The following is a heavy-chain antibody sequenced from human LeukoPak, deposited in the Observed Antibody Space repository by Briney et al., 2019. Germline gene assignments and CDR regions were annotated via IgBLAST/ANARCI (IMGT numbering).Heavy chain of an antibody. Sequence: GGSLRLSCAASGFTFDDYAMHWGRQAPGKGLEWVSGISWISGSIGYAGSVKGRFTISRDNAKNSLYLQMNSLSAEDTALYYCAKEEYYYDSSGYYSGYYYGMDVWGQGTTVTVSS. CDR2: ISWISGSI. CDR3: AKEEYYYDSSGYYSGYYYGMDV. CDR1: GFTFDDYA. V-gene: IGHV3-9*01. J-gene: IGHJ6*02. D-gene: IGHD3-22*01.